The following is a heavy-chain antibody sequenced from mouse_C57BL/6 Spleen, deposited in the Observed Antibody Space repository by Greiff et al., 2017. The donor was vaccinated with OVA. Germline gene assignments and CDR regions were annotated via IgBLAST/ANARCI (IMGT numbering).Heavy chain of an antibody. CDR2: INPGSGGP. J-gene: IGHJ3*01. Sequence: QVQLQQSGAELVRPGTSVKVSCKASGYAFTNYLIEWVKQRPGQGLEWIGVINPGSGGPNYNEKFKGKATLTSDKSSSTAYMQLSSLTSEDSAVYFCASGFAYWGQGTLVTVSA. CDR3: ASGFAY. V-gene: IGHV1-54*01. CDR1: GYAFTNYL.